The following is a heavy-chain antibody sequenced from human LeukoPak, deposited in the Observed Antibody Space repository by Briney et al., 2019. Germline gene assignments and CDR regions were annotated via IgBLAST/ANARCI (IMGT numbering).Heavy chain of an antibody. J-gene: IGHJ4*02. D-gene: IGHD2-15*01. CDR2: ISYDGSNK. CDR1: GFTFSSYA. CDR3: ASGGKGANFDY. Sequence: PGGSLRLSCAASGFTFSSYAMHWVRQAPGKGLEWVAVISYDGSNKYYADSVKGRFTISRDNSKNTLYLQMNSLRAEDTAVYCCASGGKGANFDYWGQGTLVTVSS. V-gene: IGHV3-30-3*01.